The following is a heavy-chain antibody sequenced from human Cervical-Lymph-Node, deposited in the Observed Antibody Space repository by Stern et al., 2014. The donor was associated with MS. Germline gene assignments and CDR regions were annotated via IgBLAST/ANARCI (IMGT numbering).Heavy chain of an antibody. CDR3: ARDYNWNVDI. D-gene: IGHD1-20*01. Sequence: VQLVQSGDEVKKPGASVKGSCKASGYTFTSYGISWVRQAPGQRLEGMGWISAHNGEIKYAQKLQGRGTVTTDTSTNTAYMELRSLRSDDTAVYYCARDYNWNVDIWCQGTMVTVSS. CDR1: GYTFTSYG. V-gene: IGHV1-18*01. CDR2: ISAHNGEI. J-gene: IGHJ3*02.